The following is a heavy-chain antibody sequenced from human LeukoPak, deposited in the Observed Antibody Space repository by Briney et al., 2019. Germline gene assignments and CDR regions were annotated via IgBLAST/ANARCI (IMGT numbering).Heavy chain of an antibody. CDR2: IYYSGST. CDR1: GGSISSSSYY. V-gene: IGHV4-39*01. D-gene: IGHD3-10*01. CDR3: ARRSMVRGVDSYYFDY. Sequence: SETLSLTCTVSGGSISSSSYYWGWIRQPPGKGLEWIGSIYYSGSTYYNPSLKSRVTISVDTSKNQFSLKLSSVTAADTAVYYCARRSMVRGVDSYYFDYWGQGTLVTVSS. J-gene: IGHJ4*02.